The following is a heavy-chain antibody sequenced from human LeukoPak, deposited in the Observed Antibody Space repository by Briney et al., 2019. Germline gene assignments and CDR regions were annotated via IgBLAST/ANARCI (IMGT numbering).Heavy chain of an antibody. CDR1: GFTFSSYA. CDR2: ISGSGGST. CDR3: AKAPAMIVVVKFDY. J-gene: IGHJ4*02. V-gene: IGHV3-23*01. Sequence: GGSLRLSCAASGFTFSSYAMIWVRQAPGKGLEWVSAISGSGGSTYYADSVKGRFTISRDNSKNTLYLQMNSLRAEDTAVYYCAKAPAMIVVVKFDYWGQGTLVTVSS. D-gene: IGHD3-22*01.